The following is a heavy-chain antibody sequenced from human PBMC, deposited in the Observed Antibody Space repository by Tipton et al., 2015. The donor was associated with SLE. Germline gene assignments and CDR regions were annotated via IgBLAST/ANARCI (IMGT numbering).Heavy chain of an antibody. V-gene: IGHV4-34*01. CDR2: INHSGTT. Sequence: TLSLTCAVYGGSFSDYFWTWIRQPPGRGLEWIAEINHSGTTNFNPSLKSRVTISVDMSKNQFSLKLSSVTAADTAVYYCARGGGYVAILNDGNFDLWGRGTLVTVSS. CDR1: GGSFSDYF. D-gene: IGHD6-13*01. J-gene: IGHJ2*01. CDR3: ARGGGYVAILNDGNFDL.